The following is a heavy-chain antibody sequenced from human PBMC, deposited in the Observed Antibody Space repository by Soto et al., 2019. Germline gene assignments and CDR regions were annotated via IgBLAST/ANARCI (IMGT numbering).Heavy chain of an antibody. CDR3: SDQSVTGAIDY. V-gene: IGHV6-1*01. Sequence: LSQTLSLTCAISGYSVSSNSGDWNWIRQSPSRGLEWMGRTYYRSKWYTGYAVAVRSRITINPDTSKDQFSLQLSSVTPEDTAVQCCSDQSVTGAIDYWAQGATVTVPS. CDR1: GYSVSSNSGD. CDR2: TYYRSKWYT. D-gene: IGHD2-21*02. J-gene: IGHJ4*02.